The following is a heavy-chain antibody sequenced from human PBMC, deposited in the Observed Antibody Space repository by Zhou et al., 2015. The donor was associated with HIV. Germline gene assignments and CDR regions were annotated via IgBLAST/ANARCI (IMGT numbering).Heavy chain of an antibody. CDR2: IIPIFGTA. J-gene: IGHJ4*02. CDR3: ARLGRGYSGYDSPGYFDY. CDR1: GGTFSSYA. Sequence: QVQLVQSGAEVKKPGSSVKVSCKASGGTFSSYAISWVRQAPGQGLEWMGGIIPIFGTANYAQKFQGRVTITADESTSTAYMELSSLRSEDTAVYYCARLGRGYSGYDSPGYFDYWGQGTLVTVSS. D-gene: IGHD5-12*01. V-gene: IGHV1-69*01.